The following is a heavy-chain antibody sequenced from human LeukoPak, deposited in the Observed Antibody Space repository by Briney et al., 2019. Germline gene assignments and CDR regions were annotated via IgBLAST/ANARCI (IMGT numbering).Heavy chain of an antibody. V-gene: IGHV3-53*01. CDR2: IYKGGTT. J-gene: IGHJ6*02. Sequence: GGSLRLSCAASGFNVSSNYMSWVRQAPGKGLEWVSAIYKGGTTYYADSVKGRFTVSRDNSKNSFSLQMNSLSADDTAVYYCARGSGDILTGYSGMDVWGQGTTVTVSS. CDR1: GFNVSSNY. D-gene: IGHD3-9*01. CDR3: ARGSGDILTGYSGMDV.